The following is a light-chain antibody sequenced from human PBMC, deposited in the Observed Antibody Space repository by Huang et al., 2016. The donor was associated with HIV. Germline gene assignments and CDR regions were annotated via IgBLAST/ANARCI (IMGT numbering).Light chain of an antibody. J-gene: IGKJ2*01. CDR3: MQGTHWPPYT. Sequence: DVVLNQSPLSLPVTLGQSASISCRSSQSPEYSDGNTYLSWFHQRPGQSPRRLIYNVFKRDSGVPDRFSGSGSGTDFTLKISRVEAEDVGIYYCMQGTHWPPYTFGQGTKLEI. CDR2: NVF. V-gene: IGKV2-30*01. CDR1: QSPEYSDGNTY.